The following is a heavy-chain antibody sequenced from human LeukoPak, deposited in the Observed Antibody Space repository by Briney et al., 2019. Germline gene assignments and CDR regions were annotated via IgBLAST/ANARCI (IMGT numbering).Heavy chain of an antibody. V-gene: IGHV4-39*01. CDR3: ARGLFDSSGYYQLYYFGY. CDR1: GGSISSSSYY. D-gene: IGHD3-22*01. J-gene: IGHJ4*02. CDR2: IYYSGST. Sequence: PSETLSLTCTVSGGSISSSSYYWGWIRQPPGKGLEWIGSIYYSGSTYYNPSLKSRVTISVDTSKNQFSLKLSSVTAADTAVYYCARGLFDSSGYYQLYYFGYWGQGALVTVSS.